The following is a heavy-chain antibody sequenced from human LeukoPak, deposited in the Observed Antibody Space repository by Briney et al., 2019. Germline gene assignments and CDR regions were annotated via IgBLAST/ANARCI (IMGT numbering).Heavy chain of an antibody. CDR1: GGSFSGYY. CDR3: ARTTVTKFDAFDY. V-gene: IGHV4-34*01. Sequence: PSETLSLTCAVYGGSFSGYYWSWIRQPPGKGLEWIGEINHRGSTNYNPSLKSRVTISVDTSKNQFSLKLSSVTAADTAVYYCARTTVTKFDAFDYWGQGTLVTVSS. J-gene: IGHJ4*02. CDR2: INHRGST. D-gene: IGHD4-17*01.